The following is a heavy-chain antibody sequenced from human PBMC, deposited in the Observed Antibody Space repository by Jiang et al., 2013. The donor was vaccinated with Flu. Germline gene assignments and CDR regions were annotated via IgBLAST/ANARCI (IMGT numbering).Heavy chain of an antibody. CDR1: GDSISSGNYY. Sequence: PGLLKPSETLSLTCTVSGDSISSGNYYWGWIRQPPGKGLEWIGSLYYSGSTYYNPSLKSRVTISLDTSKNQFSLKLTPVTAADTAVYYCTRQRKYRGYIYSFDPWGQG. J-gene: IGHJ5*02. V-gene: IGHV4-39*07. CDR2: LYYSGST. D-gene: IGHD5-18*01. CDR3: TRQRKYRGYIYSFDP.